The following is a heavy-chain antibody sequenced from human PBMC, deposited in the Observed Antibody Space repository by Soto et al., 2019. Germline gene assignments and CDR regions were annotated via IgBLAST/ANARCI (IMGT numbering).Heavy chain of an antibody. CDR1: GFTFSSYW. CDR3: ARVLPGKMGYYYYGMDV. Sequence: GGSLRLSCAASGFTFSSYWMHWVRQAPGKGLVWVSRINSDGSSTSYADSVKGRFTISRDNAKNTLYLQMNSLRAEDTAVYYCARVLPGKMGYYYYGMDVWGQGTTVTVYS. CDR2: INSDGSST. V-gene: IGHV3-74*01. J-gene: IGHJ6*02. D-gene: IGHD3-10*01.